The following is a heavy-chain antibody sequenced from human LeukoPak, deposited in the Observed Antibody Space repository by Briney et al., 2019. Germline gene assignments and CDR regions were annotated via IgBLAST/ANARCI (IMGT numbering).Heavy chain of an antibody. CDR1: GYTFTSYY. D-gene: IGHD6-13*01. V-gene: IGHV1-46*01. Sequence: GASVKVSCKASGYTFTSYYMHWVRQAPGQGLEWMGIINPSGGSTSYAQKFQGRVTMTRDTSTSTVYMELSSLRSEDTAVYYCARDRPILIAAAGTGRPGNWFDPWGQGTLVTVSS. CDR3: ARDRPILIAAAGTGRPGNWFDP. J-gene: IGHJ5*02. CDR2: INPSGGST.